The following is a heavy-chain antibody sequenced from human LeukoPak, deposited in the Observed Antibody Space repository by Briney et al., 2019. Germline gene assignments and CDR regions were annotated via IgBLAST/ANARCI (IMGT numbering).Heavy chain of an antibody. CDR3: ASILWFGELLSHNWFDP. Sequence: SETLSLTCTASGGSISSSSYYWGWIRQPPGKGLEWIGSIYYSGSTYYNPSLKSRVTISVDTSKNQFSLKLSSVTAADTAVYYCASILWFGELLSHNWFDPWGQGTLVTVSS. CDR2: IYYSGST. J-gene: IGHJ5*02. D-gene: IGHD3-10*01. CDR1: GGSISSSSYY. V-gene: IGHV4-39*01.